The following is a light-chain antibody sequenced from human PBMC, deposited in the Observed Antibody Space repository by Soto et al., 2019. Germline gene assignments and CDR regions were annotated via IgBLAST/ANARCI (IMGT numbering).Light chain of an antibody. Sequence: QSALTQPPSASGSPGQSVTISCTGTSSDVGGYNFVSLYQQHPGKAPKLMIYEVSKRPSGVPDRFSGSKSGNTASLTVSGLQAEDEADYYCNSYADSNNFVFGSGTKVTVL. CDR2: EVS. CDR1: SSDVGGYNF. V-gene: IGLV2-8*01. J-gene: IGLJ1*01. CDR3: NSYADSNNFV.